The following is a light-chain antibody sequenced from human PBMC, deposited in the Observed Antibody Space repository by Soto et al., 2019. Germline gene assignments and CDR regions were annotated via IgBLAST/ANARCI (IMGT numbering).Light chain of an antibody. J-gene: IGLJ1*01. CDR1: SEDIGAYDY. Sequence: QSVLTQPASVSASPGQSIFISCTGTSEDIGAYDYVSWYQQHPGKAPKLILYAVNDRPSGVSSRFSGSKSCNTASLTISGVQPDDEADYYCSSYRSSDTREVFGTGTKVTV. CDR3: SSYRSSDTREV. V-gene: IGLV2-14*01. CDR2: AVN.